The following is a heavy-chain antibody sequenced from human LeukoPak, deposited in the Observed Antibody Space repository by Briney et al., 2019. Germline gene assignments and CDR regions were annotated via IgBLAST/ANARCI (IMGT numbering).Heavy chain of an antibody. J-gene: IGHJ4*02. Sequence: GGSLRLSCAASGFTFSSYSMNWVRQAPEKGLEWVSSISSSSSYIYYADSVKGRFTISRDNAKNSLYLQMNSLRAEDTAVYYCARGEPQSYYYDSSAYDYWGQGTLVTVSS. CDR2: ISSSSSYI. V-gene: IGHV3-21*01. D-gene: IGHD3-22*01. CDR3: ARGEPQSYYYDSSAYDY. CDR1: GFTFSSYS.